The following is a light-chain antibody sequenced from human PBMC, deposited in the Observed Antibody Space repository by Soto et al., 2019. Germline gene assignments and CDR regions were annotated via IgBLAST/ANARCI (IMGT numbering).Light chain of an antibody. CDR2: EVY. CDR3: SSFTSSSTQV. Sequence: QSVLAQPASVSGSPGQSITISCTGTSSDIGRYDLVSWYQQYPGKAPKLMIYEVYNRPSGVSNRFSGSKSANTASLTISGLQADDEADYYCSSFTSSSTQVFGGGTQLTVL. V-gene: IGLV2-14*02. CDR1: SSDIGRYDL. J-gene: IGLJ7*01.